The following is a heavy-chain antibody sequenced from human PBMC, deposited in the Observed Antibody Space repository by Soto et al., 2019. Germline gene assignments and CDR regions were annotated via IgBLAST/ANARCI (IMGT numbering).Heavy chain of an antibody. CDR3: ARMSYFYDKWYFDL. CDR2: VYYSGTT. D-gene: IGHD3-22*01. CDR1: GASINYNDCY. V-gene: IGHV4-30-4*01. Sequence: ASETLSLTCTVSGASINYNDCYWSWIRQTPGKGLEWIGYVYYSGTTDYIPSLKSRLSMSIDKSQNQFTLKLNSVTAADTAIYYCARMSYFYDKWYFDLWGRGTLVTVSS. J-gene: IGHJ2*01.